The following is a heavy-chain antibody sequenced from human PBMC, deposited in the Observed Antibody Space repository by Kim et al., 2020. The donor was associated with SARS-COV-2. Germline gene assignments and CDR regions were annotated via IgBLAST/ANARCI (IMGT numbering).Heavy chain of an antibody. D-gene: IGHD6-19*01. CDR2: INCDGGGI. Sequence: GGSLRLSCAASGFTFDDYAIQWVRQVPGKGLEWVSLINCDGGGIKYADSVKGRFTISRDNSKKSVYLQMNSLRSEDTALYYCVRGQQWLIKNWGQGTQVTVST. CDR3: VRGQQWLIKN. J-gene: IGHJ4*02. CDR1: GFTFDDYA. V-gene: IGHV3-43*02.